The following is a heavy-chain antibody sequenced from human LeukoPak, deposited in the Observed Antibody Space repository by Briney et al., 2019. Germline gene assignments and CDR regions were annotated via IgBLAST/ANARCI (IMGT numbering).Heavy chain of an antibody. V-gene: IGHV4-39*07. D-gene: IGHD4-17*01. CDR2: ISHSGST. CDR3: AGSRANYGDYGEASDI. Sequence: SETLSLTCTVSGGSISSSSYYWGWIRQPPGKGLEWIGHISHSGSTYYNPSLKSRVTISVDRSKNQFSLKMSSVTAADTAVYYCAGSRANYGDYGEASDIWGQGTMVTVSS. CDR1: GGSISSSSYY. J-gene: IGHJ3*02.